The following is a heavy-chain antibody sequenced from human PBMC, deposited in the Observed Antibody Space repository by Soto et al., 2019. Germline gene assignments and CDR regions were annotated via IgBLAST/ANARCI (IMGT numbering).Heavy chain of an antibody. Sequence: QITLKESGPTLVKPTQTLTLPCHFSGFSLTTSGVCVAWIRQPPGKALEWLAISYWYDDKRYSSSLTTRLTFTKNTSKNQEVLRLTNVDPVDTATYYCARIRGNGWLTNWGQGTLVTVSS. CDR2: SYWYDDK. CDR3: ARIRGNGWLTN. V-gene: IGHV2-5*01. CDR1: GFSLTTSGVC. D-gene: IGHD6-19*01. J-gene: IGHJ1*01.